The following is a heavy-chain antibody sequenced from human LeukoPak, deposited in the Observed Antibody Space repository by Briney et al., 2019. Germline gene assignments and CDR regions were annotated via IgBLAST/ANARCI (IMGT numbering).Heavy chain of an antibody. J-gene: IGHJ4*01. CDR3: ARHYGX. V-gene: IGHV4-39*01. D-gene: IGHD3-10*01. CDR1: GGSIRSSYYY. Sequence: SPSETLSLTCTVSGGSIRSSYYYWGWIRQPPGKGLEWIGSIYDSGSTYYNPSLKSRVTISVDTSKNQFSLKLNSVTAADTAVYYXARHYGXWGXXTXVXVSS. CDR2: IYDSGST.